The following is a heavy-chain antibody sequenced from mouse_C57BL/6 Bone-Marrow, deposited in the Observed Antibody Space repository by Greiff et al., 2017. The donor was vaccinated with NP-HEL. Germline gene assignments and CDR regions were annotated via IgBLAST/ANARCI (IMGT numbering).Heavy chain of an antibody. Sequence: QVTLKVSGPGILQPSQTLSLSCSFSGFSLSTFGMGVGWIRQPSGKGLEWLAHIWWDDDKYYNPALKSRLTISKDTSKNQVFLKIANVDTADTATYYCARTNYYGSSHPYWYFDVWGTGTTVTVSS. J-gene: IGHJ1*03. V-gene: IGHV8-8*01. CDR1: GFSLSTFGMG. CDR2: IWWDDDK. CDR3: ARTNYYGSSHPYWYFDV. D-gene: IGHD1-1*01.